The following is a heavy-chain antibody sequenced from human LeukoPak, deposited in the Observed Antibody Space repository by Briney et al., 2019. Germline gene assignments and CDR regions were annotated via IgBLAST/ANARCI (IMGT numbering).Heavy chain of an antibody. Sequence: SETLSLTCTVSGGSIRSYYWSWIRQPPGKGLEWSGYIYYSGSTNYNPSLKSRVTISVDTSKNQLSLKLSSVTAADTAVYYCAASGNYGGNYLFDYWGQGTLVTVSS. V-gene: IGHV4-59*12. CDR1: GGSIRSYY. J-gene: IGHJ4*02. CDR2: IYYSGST. D-gene: IGHD4-23*01. CDR3: AASGNYGGNYLFDY.